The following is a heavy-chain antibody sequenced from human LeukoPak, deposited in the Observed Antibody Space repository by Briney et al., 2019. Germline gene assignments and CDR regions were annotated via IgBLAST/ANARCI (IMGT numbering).Heavy chain of an antibody. CDR1: GFTFSSYS. CDR3: ARDRAGYYYMDV. Sequence: KAGGSLRLSCAASGFTFSSYSMNWVRQAPGKGLEWVSSISSSSSYIYYADSVKGRFTISRDNAKNSLYLQMNSLRAEDTAVYYCARDRAGYYYMDVWGKGTTVTVSS. CDR2: ISSSSSYI. J-gene: IGHJ6*03. V-gene: IGHV3-21*01.